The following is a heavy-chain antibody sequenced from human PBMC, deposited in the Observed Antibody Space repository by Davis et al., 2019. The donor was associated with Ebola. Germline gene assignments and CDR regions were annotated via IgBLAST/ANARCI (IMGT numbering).Heavy chain of an antibody. CDR3: TIGGTNGGFDY. CDR2: FDPEDGEA. Sequence: SVKVSCKVSGYTLTELSIHWVRQAPGKGLEWMGSFDPEDGEAIYAQKFQDRVIVTEDTSTDTAYMELSSLRSDDTAVYYCTIGGTNGGFDYWGQGTLVTVSS. CDR1: GYTLTELS. D-gene: IGHD3-16*01. V-gene: IGHV1-24*01. J-gene: IGHJ4*02.